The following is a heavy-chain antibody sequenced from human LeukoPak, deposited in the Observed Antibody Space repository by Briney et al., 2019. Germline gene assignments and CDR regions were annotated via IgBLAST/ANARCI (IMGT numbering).Heavy chain of an antibody. CDR3: ARAKGLAGSYLDNWFDP. CDR2: IYSGGST. CDR1: GFTVSSNY. J-gene: IGHJ5*02. Sequence: PGGSLRLSCVASGFTVSSNYMSWVRQAPGKGLEWVSVIYSGGSTYYADSVKGRFTISRDNSKNTLYLQMNSLRAEDTAVYYCARAKGLAGSYLDNWFDPWGQGTRVIVSS. D-gene: IGHD1-26*01. V-gene: IGHV3-53*01.